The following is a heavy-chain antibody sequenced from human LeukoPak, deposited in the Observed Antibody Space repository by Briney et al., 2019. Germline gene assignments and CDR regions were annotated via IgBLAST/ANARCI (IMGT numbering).Heavy chain of an antibody. CDR3: ARRLLIVRAGTGFDY. V-gene: IGHV3-23*01. CDR1: GFTFSRYG. CDR2: ITGGGDST. Sequence: GGSLRLSCAASGFTFSRYGMYWVRQAPGKGLKWVSGITGGGDSTYYADSVKGRFTISRDNSKNTVFLQMNSLRAEDTAVYYCARRLLIVRAGTGFDYWGQGTLVTVSS. D-gene: IGHD6-13*01. J-gene: IGHJ4*02.